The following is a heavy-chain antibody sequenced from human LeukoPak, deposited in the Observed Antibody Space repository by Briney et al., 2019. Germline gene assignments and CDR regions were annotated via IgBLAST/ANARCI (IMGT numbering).Heavy chain of an antibody. D-gene: IGHD3-10*01. CDR1: GGTFSSYA. CDR3: AKVAGSYSVVHFDY. V-gene: IGHV3-23*01. J-gene: IGHJ4*02. CDR2: ISGSGGST. Sequence: SCKASGGTFSSYAMSWVRQAPGKGLEWVSAISGSGGSTYYADSVKGRFTISRDNSKNTLYLQMNSLRAEDTAVYYCAKVAGSYSVVHFDYWGQGTLVTVSS.